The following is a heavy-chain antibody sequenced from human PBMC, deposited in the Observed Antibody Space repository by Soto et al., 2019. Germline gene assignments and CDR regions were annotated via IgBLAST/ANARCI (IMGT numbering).Heavy chain of an antibody. Sequence: ASVRVSSKASGYTFTNYAVRWVRQAPGQGLEWMGWISAYTDDPNYAQKFQGRVTMTIDTTTSTAYLDLRSLTSDDTAVYYCARVIPGAEAWFDPWGQGTLVTVCS. J-gene: IGHJ5*02. V-gene: IGHV1-18*01. D-gene: IGHD2-2*01. CDR3: ARVIPGAEAWFDP. CDR2: ISAYTDDP. CDR1: GYTFTNYA.